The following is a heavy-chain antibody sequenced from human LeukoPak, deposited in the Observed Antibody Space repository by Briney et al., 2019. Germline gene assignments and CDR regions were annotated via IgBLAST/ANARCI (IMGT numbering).Heavy chain of an antibody. CDR3: ARAEEWSREFVDY. J-gene: IGHJ4*02. Sequence: ASVKVSCKASGYTFTGYYMHWVRQAPGQGLEWMGWINPNSGGTNYAQKFQGRVTMTRDTSISTAYMELSRLRSDDTAVYYCARAEEWSREFVDYWGQGTLVTVSS. CDR2: INPNSGGT. CDR1: GYTFTGYY. D-gene: IGHD3-10*01. V-gene: IGHV1-2*02.